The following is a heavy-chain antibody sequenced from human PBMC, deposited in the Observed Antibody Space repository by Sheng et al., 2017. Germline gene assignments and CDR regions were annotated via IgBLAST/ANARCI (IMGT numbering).Heavy chain of an antibody. V-gene: IGHV3-74*01. Sequence: EVQLVESGGGLVQPGGSLRLSCAASGFTFSNYWMHWVRQAPGKGLVWVSRIQSDGSSTTYADSVKGRFTISRDNAKNTLYLQMNSLRAEDTAVYYCAREGGAVAGTKDFXDWGQGTLV. J-gene: IGHJ1*01. CDR1: GFTFSNYW. D-gene: IGHD6-19*01. CDR2: IQSDGSST. CDR3: AREGGAVAGTKDFXD.